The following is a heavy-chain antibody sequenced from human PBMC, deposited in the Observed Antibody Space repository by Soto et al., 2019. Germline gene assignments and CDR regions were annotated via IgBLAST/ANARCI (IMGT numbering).Heavy chain of an antibody. CDR2: ISGSGGST. J-gene: IGHJ4*02. V-gene: IGHV3-23*01. CDR3: AKTYFGPNNYFDY. Sequence: VGSLRLSCAASGFTFSRYAMSWVRQAPGKGLEWFSVISGSGGSTYYADSVKGRFTISRDNSKNTLYLQMNSLRAEDTAVYYCAKTYFGPNNYFDYWGQGTLVTVSS. D-gene: IGHD3-10*01. CDR1: GFTFSRYA.